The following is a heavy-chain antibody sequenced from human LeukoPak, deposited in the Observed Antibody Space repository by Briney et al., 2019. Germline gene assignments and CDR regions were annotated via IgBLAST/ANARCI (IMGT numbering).Heavy chain of an antibody. V-gene: IGHV3-53*05. D-gene: IGHD3-22*01. CDR1: GFTVSSNY. J-gene: IGHJ4*02. CDR3: ASSFDRESSGYDRPPGY. CDR2: IYMADVTCCAAGTT. Sequence: AGGSLRLSCLASGFTVSSNYMSWVRQAPGKGLEWVSVIYMADVTCCAAGTTFYAEDVKGRFTISRDISKNTIYLQMNSLRGDDTAVYFCASSFDRESSGYDRPPGYRGQGTLVTVSS.